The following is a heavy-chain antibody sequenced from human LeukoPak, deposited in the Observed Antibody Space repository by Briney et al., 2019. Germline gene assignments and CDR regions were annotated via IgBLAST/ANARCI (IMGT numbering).Heavy chain of an antibody. CDR2: IIPIFGTA. Sequence: GSSVKVSCKASGGTFSSYAISWVRQAPGQGLDWMGGIIPIFGTANYAQKFQGRVTITTDESTSTAYMELSSLRSEDTAVYYCARDFHGSRGAILGAFDIWGQGTMVTVSS. CDR1: GGTFSSYA. D-gene: IGHD1-26*01. CDR3: ARDFHGSRGAILGAFDI. J-gene: IGHJ3*02. V-gene: IGHV1-69*05.